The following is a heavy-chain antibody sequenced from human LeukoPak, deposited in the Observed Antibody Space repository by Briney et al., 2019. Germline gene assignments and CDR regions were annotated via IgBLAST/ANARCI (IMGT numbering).Heavy chain of an antibody. CDR2: IYHTGAT. CDR1: GDSITSSKW. CDR3: ASGSHAVTTHFDY. J-gene: IGHJ4*02. D-gene: IGHD3-16*01. Sequence: SETLSLTCAVSGDSITSSKWWSWVRQSPEKGLEWIGEIYHTGATNYNPSLKSRVTTSVDKSKNQFFLNLSSVTAADTAVYYCASGSHAVTTHFDYWGQGTLVTVSS. V-gene: IGHV4-4*02.